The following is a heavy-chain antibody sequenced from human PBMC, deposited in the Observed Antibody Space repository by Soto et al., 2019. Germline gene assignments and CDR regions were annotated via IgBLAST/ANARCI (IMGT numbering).Heavy chain of an antibody. J-gene: IGHJ4*02. CDR2: IWYDGSNK. D-gene: IGHD4-17*01. V-gene: IGHV3-33*06. Sequence: PGGSLRLSCAASGFTFSSYGMHWVRQAPGKGLEWVAVIWYDGSNKYYADSVKGRFTISRDNSKNTLYLQMNSLRAEDTAVYYCAKHAGWPVTTCDDYWGQGTLVTVSS. CDR1: GFTFSSYG. CDR3: AKHAGWPVTTCDDY.